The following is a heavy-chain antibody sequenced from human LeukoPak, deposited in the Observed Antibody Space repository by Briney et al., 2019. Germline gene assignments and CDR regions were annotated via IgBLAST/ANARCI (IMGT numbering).Heavy chain of an antibody. Sequence: ASGTLSLTCAVSGGSISSSNWWSWVRQPPGKGLEWIGYIYYSGSTYYNPSLKSRVTISVDTSKNQFSLKLSSVTAADTAVYYCASNKYYDFWSGYWQDAFDIWGQGTMVTVSS. CDR1: GGSISSSNW. J-gene: IGHJ3*02. V-gene: IGHV4-4*02. CDR2: IYYSGST. D-gene: IGHD3-3*01. CDR3: ASNKYYDFWSGYWQDAFDI.